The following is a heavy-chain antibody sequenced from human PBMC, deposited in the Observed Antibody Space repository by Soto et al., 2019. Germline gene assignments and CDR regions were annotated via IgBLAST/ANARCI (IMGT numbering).Heavy chain of an antibody. Sequence: QLQLQESGPGLVKPSETLSLTCTVSGGSISSSSYYWGWIRQPPGEGLEWIGSIYYSGSTYYNPSLKSRVTISVDTSKNQFSLKLSSVTAADTAVYYCARHVYSSSSYDYWGQGTLVTVSS. CDR2: IYYSGST. CDR3: ARHVYSSSSYDY. CDR1: GGSISSSSYY. J-gene: IGHJ4*02. D-gene: IGHD6-6*01. V-gene: IGHV4-39*01.